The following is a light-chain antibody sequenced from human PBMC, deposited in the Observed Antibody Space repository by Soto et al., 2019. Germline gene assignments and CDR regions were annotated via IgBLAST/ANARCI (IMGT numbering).Light chain of an antibody. V-gene: IGLV1-40*01. CDR2: TNN. CDR3: QSYDSSLSGVV. Sequence: QPVLTQPPSVSGAPGQRVTISCTGSSSSIGAGYDVHWYQHLPGTAPKLLIYTNNNRPSGVPDRFSGSKSGTSASLAITGLQAEDEADYYCQSYDSSLSGVVFGGGTKLTVL. J-gene: IGLJ2*01. CDR1: SSSIGAGYD.